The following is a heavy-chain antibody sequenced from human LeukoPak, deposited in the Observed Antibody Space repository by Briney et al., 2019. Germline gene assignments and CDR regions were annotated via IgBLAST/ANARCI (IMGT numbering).Heavy chain of an antibody. J-gene: IGHJ4*02. V-gene: IGHV3-48*03. CDR3: AREGGYSGYDFDY. D-gene: IGHD5-12*01. Sequence: PGGSLRLSCAASGCTFSSYEMNWVRQAPGKGLEWVSYISSSGSTIYYADSVKGRFTISRDNAKNSLYLQMNSLRAEDTAVYYCAREGGYSGYDFDYWGQGTLATVSS. CDR2: ISSSGSTI. CDR1: GCTFSSYE.